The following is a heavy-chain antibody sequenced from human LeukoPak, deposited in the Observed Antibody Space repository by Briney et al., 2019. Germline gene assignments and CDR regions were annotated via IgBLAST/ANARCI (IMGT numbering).Heavy chain of an antibody. D-gene: IGHD5-18*01. CDR2: IRSKDYGGTT. Sequence: SWFRQAPGKGLEWVSFIRSKDYGGTTEYAASVNGRFTISRDDSKSIAYLQMNNLQTEDTAVYYCTRVVHGYSYGSGDYWGQGTLVTVSS. V-gene: IGHV3-49*03. CDR3: TRVVHGYSYGSGDY. J-gene: IGHJ4*02.